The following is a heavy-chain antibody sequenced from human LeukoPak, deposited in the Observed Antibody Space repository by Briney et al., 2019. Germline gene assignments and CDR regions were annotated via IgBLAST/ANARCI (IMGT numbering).Heavy chain of an antibody. J-gene: IGHJ1*01. CDR1: GYTFTSYG. CDR2: ISAYNGNT. CDR3: ARDPYYYDSSGYSAEYFQH. V-gene: IGHV1-18*01. Sequence: ASVKVSCKASGYTFTSYGISWVRQAPGQGLEWMGWISAYNGNTNYAQKLQGRVTMTTDTSTSTAYMELRSLRSDDTAVYYCARDPYYYDSSGYSAEYFQHWGQGTLVTVSS. D-gene: IGHD3-22*01.